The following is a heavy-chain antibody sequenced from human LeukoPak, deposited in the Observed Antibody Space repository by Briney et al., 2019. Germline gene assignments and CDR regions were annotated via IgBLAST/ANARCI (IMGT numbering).Heavy chain of an antibody. J-gene: IGHJ3*02. D-gene: IGHD3-16*02. CDR1: GFTFTSSA. Sequence: SVKVSCKASGFTFTSSAMQWVRQARGQRLEWIGWIVVGSGNTNYAQKFQERVTITRDMSTSTAYMELSSLRSEDTAVYYCAAGGDYDYVWGSYRYTEGHVFDIWGQGTMVTVSS. V-gene: IGHV1-58*02. CDR2: IVVGSGNT. CDR3: AAGGDYDYVWGSYRYTEGHVFDI.